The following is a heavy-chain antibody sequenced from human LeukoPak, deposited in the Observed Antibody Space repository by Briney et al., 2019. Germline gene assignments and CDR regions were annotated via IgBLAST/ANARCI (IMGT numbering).Heavy chain of an antibody. CDR1: GGTFSSYA. D-gene: IGHD5-12*01. CDR2: IIPIFGTA. CDR3: ARYNHGGYDLSWFDP. J-gene: IGHJ5*02. V-gene: IGHV1-69*05. Sequence: ASVKVSCKASGGTFSSYAISWVRQAPGQGLEWMGGIIPIFGTANYAQKFQGRVTITTDESTSTAYMEPSSLRSEDTAVYYCARYNHGGYDLSWFDPRGQGTLVTVSS.